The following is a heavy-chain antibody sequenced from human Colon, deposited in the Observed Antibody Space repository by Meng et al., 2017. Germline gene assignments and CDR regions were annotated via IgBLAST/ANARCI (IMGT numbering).Heavy chain of an antibody. CDR1: GYTFSSYD. V-gene: IGHV1-8*01. CDR3: ARGAYYENRDYSYVWYSDL. CDR2: MNPKSGKT. Sequence: ASVKVSCKASGYTFSSYDINWVRQATGQGLEWVGWMNPKSGKTGFAQKFQGRVIMTSNTSITTAYMELSSLRSEDTAVYCCARGAYYENRDYSYVWYSDLWGRGTQVTVSS. D-gene: IGHD3-22*01. J-gene: IGHJ2*01.